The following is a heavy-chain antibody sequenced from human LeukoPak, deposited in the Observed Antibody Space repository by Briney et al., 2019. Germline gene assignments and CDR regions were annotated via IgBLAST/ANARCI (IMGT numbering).Heavy chain of an antibody. J-gene: IGHJ3*01. CDR2: IRQDGSDK. CDR3: VVYKYILSWSAFDF. CDR1: GFTSTTAW. D-gene: IGHD6-13*01. Sequence: GGSLRLSCAISGFTSTTAWMTWVRQAPGKGLEWVADIRQDGSDKYYVDSVKGRFIISRDNAKKSISLHMNNLRVEDTAVYYCVVYKYILSWSAFDFWGRGTMVTVSS. V-gene: IGHV3-7*01.